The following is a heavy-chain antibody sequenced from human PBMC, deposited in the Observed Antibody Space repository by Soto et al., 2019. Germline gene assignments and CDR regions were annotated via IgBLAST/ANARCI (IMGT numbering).Heavy chain of an antibody. Sequence: PGGSLRLSCAGSGFTVTDNHMTWVRQAPGRGPEWVSTIYYNGNTFHADSVKGRFTISRDNSKNTLYLQMNSLRAEDTAVYYCGRHTGSIEVVQAAVFNYGARETLFTFP. CDR2: IYYNGNT. J-gene: IGHJ4*02. V-gene: IGHV3-66*04. CDR1: GFTVTDNH. CDR3: GRHTGSIEVVQAAVFNY. D-gene: IGHD1-26*01.